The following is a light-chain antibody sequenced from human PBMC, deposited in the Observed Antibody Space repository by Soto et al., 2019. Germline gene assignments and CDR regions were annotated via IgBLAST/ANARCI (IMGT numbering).Light chain of an antibody. V-gene: IGLV2-14*01. Sequence: QSALTQPASVSGSPGQSITISCTGTSSDVGAYNSVAWYQHNPGKAPKLMIYDVRNRPSGVSSRFSGSTSANTASLSISGLQADDEADYYCSSYTSSSTLVFGTGTKLTVL. CDR1: SSDVGAYNS. CDR3: SSYTSSSTLV. CDR2: DVR. J-gene: IGLJ1*01.